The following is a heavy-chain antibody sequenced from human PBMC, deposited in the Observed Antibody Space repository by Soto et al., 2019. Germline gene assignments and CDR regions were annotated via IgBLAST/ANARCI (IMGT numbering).Heavy chain of an antibody. J-gene: IGHJ4*02. V-gene: IGHV3-21*01. CDR2: ISTSSSYI. D-gene: IGHD6-6*01. Sequence: GGSLRLSCAASGFTFSSYIMNWVRQAPGKGLEWVSSISTSSSYIYYADSVKGRFTISRDNAKNSLFLQMNNLRAEDRAVYYCARQYSSFDPWDYWGRGTLVTVSS. CDR3: ARQYSSFDPWDY. CDR1: GFTFSSYI.